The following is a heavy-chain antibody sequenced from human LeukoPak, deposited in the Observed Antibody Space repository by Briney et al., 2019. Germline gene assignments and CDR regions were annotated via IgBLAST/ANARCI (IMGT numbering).Heavy chain of an antibody. D-gene: IGHD6-6*01. CDR2: IYYSGST. Sequence: SETLSLTCTVSGGSISSSSYYWGWIRQPPGKGLEWIGSIYYSGSTYYNPSLKSRVTISVDTSKNQFSLKLSSVTAADTAVYYCASPRPYSSSYHAFDIWGQGTMVTVSS. V-gene: IGHV4-39*01. CDR3: ASPRPYSSSYHAFDI. J-gene: IGHJ3*02. CDR1: GGSISSSSYY.